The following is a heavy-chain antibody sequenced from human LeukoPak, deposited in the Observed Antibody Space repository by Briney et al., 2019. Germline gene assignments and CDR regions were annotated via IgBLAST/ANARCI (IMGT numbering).Heavy chain of an antibody. V-gene: IGHV3-30*18. D-gene: IGHD6-19*01. CDR1: GFTFSSYG. J-gene: IGHJ5*02. CDR3: AKDRVAVAGPPNPGDNNWFDP. CDR2: ISYDGSNK. Sequence: GGSLRLSCAASGFTFSSYGMHWVRQAPGKGLEWVAVISYDGSNKYYADSVKGRFTISRDNSKNTLYLQMNSLRAEDTAVYYCAKDRVAVAGPPNPGDNNWFDPWGQGTLVTVSS.